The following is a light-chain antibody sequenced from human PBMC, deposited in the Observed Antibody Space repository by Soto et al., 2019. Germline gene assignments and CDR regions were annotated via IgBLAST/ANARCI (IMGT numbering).Light chain of an antibody. Sequence: ENVLTPSPGTPFFSPGEKGTLSCRASQSVGSTYLAWYQQKPGQAPRLLIYAASSRATGVPERFSGSGSGTDFTLTISRLEPEDFAVYYCQQYGISPPNTFGQGTRLEIK. CDR2: AAS. V-gene: IGKV3-20*01. J-gene: IGKJ5*01. CDR1: QSVGSTY. CDR3: QQYGISPPNT.